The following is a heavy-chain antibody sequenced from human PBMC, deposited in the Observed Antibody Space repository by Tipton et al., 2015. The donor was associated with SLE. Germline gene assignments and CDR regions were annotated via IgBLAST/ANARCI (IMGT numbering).Heavy chain of an antibody. Sequence: TLSLTCAVYGGSFSGYSWSWIRQPPGKGLEWIGEINHSGGTNYNPPLKSRVTISVDTSKNQFSLKLSSVTAADTAVYYCARDLQLWSPHFDYWGQGTLVTVSS. CDR2: INHSGGT. J-gene: IGHJ4*02. V-gene: IGHV4-34*01. CDR1: GGSFSGYS. D-gene: IGHD5-18*01. CDR3: ARDLQLWSPHFDY.